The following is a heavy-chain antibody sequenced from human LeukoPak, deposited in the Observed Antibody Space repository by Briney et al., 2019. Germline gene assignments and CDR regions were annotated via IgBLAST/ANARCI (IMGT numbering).Heavy chain of an antibody. Sequence: GEPLKISCKTSGYTFTDYWIGWVRQMPGKGLEWMGIVHLGDSDLRYNPSFEGQVTISADKSTTTAYLQWTSLKASDSAMYFCARDMNNGLLPDYWGQGTLVTVSS. CDR2: VHLGDSDL. CDR1: GYTFTDYW. J-gene: IGHJ4*02. CDR3: ARDMNNGLLPDY. D-gene: IGHD2-21*02. V-gene: IGHV5-51*01.